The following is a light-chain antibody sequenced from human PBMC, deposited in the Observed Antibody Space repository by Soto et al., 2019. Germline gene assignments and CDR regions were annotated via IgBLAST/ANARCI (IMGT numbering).Light chain of an antibody. CDR3: SSYSDSSTLVV. CDR1: SSDIGDYNY. Sequence: QSALTQPASVSGSPGQSITISCTGTSSDIGDYNYVSWYQQHPLKAPKLLIYDVSNRPSGVSNRFSGSKSGNTASLTISGXXAXXXADYYCSSYSDSSTLVVFGGGTKLTVL. CDR2: DVS. V-gene: IGLV2-14*03. J-gene: IGLJ2*01.